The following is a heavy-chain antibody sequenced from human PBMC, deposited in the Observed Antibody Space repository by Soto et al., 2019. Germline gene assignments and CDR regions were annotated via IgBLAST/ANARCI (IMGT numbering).Heavy chain of an antibody. CDR1: GGSISSSSYY. D-gene: IGHD6-19*01. Sequence: QLQLQESGPGLVKPSETLSLTCTVSGGSISSSSYYWGWIRQPPGKGLEWIGSIYYSGSTYYNPSLKSRVTISVDTSKNQFSLKLSSVTAADTAVYYCARQSWVAVAVYWGQGTLVTVSS. CDR3: ARQSWVAVAVY. CDR2: IYYSGST. V-gene: IGHV4-39*01. J-gene: IGHJ4*02.